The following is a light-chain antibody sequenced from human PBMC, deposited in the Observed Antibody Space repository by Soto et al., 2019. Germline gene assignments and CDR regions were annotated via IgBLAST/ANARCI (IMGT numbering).Light chain of an antibody. Sequence: QSVLTQPASVSGSPGQSITISCIGTSSDIGAYNYVSWYQQHPGKVPKLMIYEVTNRPSGLSNRFSGSKSGNTASLTISGLQAEDEAEYFCSSYSSTSTLYAFGTGTKVTVL. CDR1: SSDIGAYNY. CDR3: SSYSSTSTLYA. CDR2: EVT. V-gene: IGLV2-14*01. J-gene: IGLJ1*01.